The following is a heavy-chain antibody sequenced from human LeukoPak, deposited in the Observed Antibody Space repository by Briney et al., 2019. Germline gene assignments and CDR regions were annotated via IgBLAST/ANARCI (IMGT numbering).Heavy chain of an antibody. Sequence: GGSLRLSCAASGFTVSSNYMGWVRQAPGKGLEWVSLIYSGGSTYYADSVKGRFTISRDNAKNSLYLQMNSLRAEDTAVYYCARGIRAAAGTHWGQGTLVTVSS. CDR3: ARGIRAAAGTH. CDR2: IYSGGST. D-gene: IGHD6-13*01. J-gene: IGHJ4*02. V-gene: IGHV3-53*01. CDR1: GFTVSSNY.